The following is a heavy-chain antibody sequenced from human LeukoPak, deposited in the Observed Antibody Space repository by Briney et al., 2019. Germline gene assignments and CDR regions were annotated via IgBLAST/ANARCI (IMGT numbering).Heavy chain of an antibody. V-gene: IGHV4-30-2*01. CDR3: AREPKMIAARGGGAFDI. D-gene: IGHD6-6*01. Sequence: SQTLSLTCTVSGGSISSGGYYWSWIRQPPGKGLEWIGYIYHSGSTYYNPSLKSRVTISVDRSKNQFSLKLSSVTAADTAVYYCAREPKMIAARGGGAFDIWGQGTMVTVSS. CDR2: IYHSGST. J-gene: IGHJ3*02. CDR1: GGSISSGGYY.